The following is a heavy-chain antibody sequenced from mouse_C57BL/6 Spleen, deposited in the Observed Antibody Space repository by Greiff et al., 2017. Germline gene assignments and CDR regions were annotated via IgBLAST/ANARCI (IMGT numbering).Heavy chain of an antibody. CDR2: IDPSDSYT. Sequence: QVQLQQPGAELVKPGASVKLSCKASGYTFTSYWMQWVKQRPGQGLEWIGEIDPSDSYTNYNQKFKGKATLTVDTSSSTAYMQLSSLTSEDSAVYYCARSPIYGRAMDGWGQGTSVTVSS. V-gene: IGHV1-50*01. J-gene: IGHJ4*01. CDR3: ARSPIYGRAMDG. CDR1: GYTFTSYW. D-gene: IGHD1-1*01.